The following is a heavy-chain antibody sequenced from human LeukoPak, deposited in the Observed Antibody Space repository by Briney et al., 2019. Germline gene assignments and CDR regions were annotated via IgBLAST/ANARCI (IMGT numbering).Heavy chain of an antibody. CDR3: AREEYYGPGSVYSDYYYYYMDV. D-gene: IGHD3-10*01. CDR2: IYTSGST. V-gene: IGHV4-61*02. CDR1: GGSISSGSYY. Sequence: SQTLSLTCTVSGGSISSGSYYWSWIRQPAGKGLEWIGRIYTSGSTNYNPSLKSRVTMSVDTSKNQFSLKLSSVTAADTAVYYCAREEYYGPGSVYSDYYYYYMDVWGKGTTVTVSS. J-gene: IGHJ6*03.